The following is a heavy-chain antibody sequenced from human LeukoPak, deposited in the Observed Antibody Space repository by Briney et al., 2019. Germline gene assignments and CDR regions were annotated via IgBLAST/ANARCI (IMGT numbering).Heavy chain of an antibody. CDR3: ARRDTSSGWSFDS. CDR1: GGSIGNYH. V-gene: IGHV4-4*07. Sequence: SETLSLTCTVSGGSIGNYHWSWIRQPAGKGLEGIGQIHSSGSTNYNPPLKSRVSMSIDTTEDQVSLTIRSVTVADTALYSCARRDTSSGWSFDSWGQGTLVTVAS. J-gene: IGHJ4*02. D-gene: IGHD6-19*01. CDR2: IHSSGST.